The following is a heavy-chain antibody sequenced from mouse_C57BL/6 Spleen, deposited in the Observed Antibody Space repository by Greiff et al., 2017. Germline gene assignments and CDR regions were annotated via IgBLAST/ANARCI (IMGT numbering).Heavy chain of an antibody. CDR1: GYTFTSYW. CDR2: IDPSDSVT. CDR3: GRRGDIYYCGLDY. Sequence: VQLQQPGAELVRPGSSVKLSCKASGYTFTSYWMHWVKQRPIQALEWIGNIDPSDSVTHYNQKFKDKATLTVDKSSSPAYMKLSSLASEDSAVYCGGRRGDIYYCGLDYWGKGTTLTVSS. V-gene: IGHV1-52*01. D-gene: IGHD1-1*01. J-gene: IGHJ2*01.